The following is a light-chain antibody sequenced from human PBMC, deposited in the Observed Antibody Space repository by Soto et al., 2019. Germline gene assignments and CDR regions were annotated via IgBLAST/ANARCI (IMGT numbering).Light chain of an antibody. J-gene: IGKJ4*01. CDR3: QQLHSYPLT. CDR2: DAP. CDR1: QDIRNF. V-gene: IGKV1-33*01. Sequence: DIQMTQSPSSLSASVGDRVTITCQASQDIRNFLNWYQKKPGRAPKLLIYDAPNLERGVPSRFSGSGSGTYFTFTISSLQPEDFATYFCQQLHSYPLTFGGGTKVDIK.